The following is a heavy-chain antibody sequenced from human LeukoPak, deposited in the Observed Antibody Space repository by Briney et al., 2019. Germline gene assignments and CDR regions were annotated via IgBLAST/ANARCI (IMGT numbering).Heavy chain of an antibody. CDR1: GFTFSHYA. Sequence: PGGSLILSCAASGFTFSHYAMTWVRQVPGKGLECVSSISGYTGRTYYADSVKGRFTISRDNSNDRVYLQMNSLRAEDTALYYCAKFLGGDEKVDAFDVWGQGTRVTVSS. V-gene: IGHV3-23*01. CDR3: AKFLGGDEKVDAFDV. D-gene: IGHD2/OR15-2a*01. CDR2: ISGYTGRT. J-gene: IGHJ3*01.